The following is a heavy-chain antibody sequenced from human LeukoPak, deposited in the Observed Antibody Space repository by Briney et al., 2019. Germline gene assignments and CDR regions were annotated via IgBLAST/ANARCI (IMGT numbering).Heavy chain of an antibody. Sequence: PGESLKISCKGSGYSFTSYWIGWVRQMPGKGLEWMGIIYPGDSDTRYSPSFQGQVTISADKSISTAYLQWSSLKASDTAMYYCARRGSGCSGGSCPDPYYYYGMDVWGQGTTVAVSS. J-gene: IGHJ6*02. D-gene: IGHD2-15*01. CDR3: ARRGSGCSGGSCPDPYYYYGMDV. V-gene: IGHV5-51*01. CDR1: GYSFTSYW. CDR2: IYPGDSDT.